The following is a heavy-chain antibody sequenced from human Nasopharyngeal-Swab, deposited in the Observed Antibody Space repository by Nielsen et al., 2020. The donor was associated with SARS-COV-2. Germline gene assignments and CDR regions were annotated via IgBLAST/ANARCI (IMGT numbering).Heavy chain of an antibody. CDR1: GFSFSTFW. D-gene: IGHD4-23*01. Sequence: GESLKISCAASGFSFSTFWMHWVRQVPGEGLVWVSRINTDGRRTNYAESVKGRFTISRDNVKNMLYLQMNNLRPEDTAVYYCARDLSGFGGYWGQGTLANVSS. CDR2: INTDGRRT. J-gene: IGHJ4*02. CDR3: ARDLSGFGGY. V-gene: IGHV3-74*01.